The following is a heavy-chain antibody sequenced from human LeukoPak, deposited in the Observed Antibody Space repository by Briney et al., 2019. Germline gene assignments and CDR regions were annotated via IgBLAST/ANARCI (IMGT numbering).Heavy chain of an antibody. D-gene: IGHD6-6*01. CDR1: GFTFSSNG. CDR3: ARDMAAPFDY. V-gene: IGHV3-48*04. Sequence: GGSLRLSCAASGFTFSSNGMNWVRQAPGKGLEWVSYISATGGTIYYADSVKGRFTISRDNAKNSLYLQMNSLRAEDTAVYYCARDMAAPFDYWGQGTLVTVSS. J-gene: IGHJ4*02. CDR2: ISATGGTI.